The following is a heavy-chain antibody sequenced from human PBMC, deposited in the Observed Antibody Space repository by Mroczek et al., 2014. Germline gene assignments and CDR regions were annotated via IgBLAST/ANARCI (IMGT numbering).Heavy chain of an antibody. V-gene: IGHV4-4*07. CDR2: VYTRGST. Sequence: QVQLQESGPGLVKPSETLSLTCTVSGASISSFYWSWIRQPAGKGLEWIGRVYTRGSTNYNPSLKSRVTMSLDTSKNQFSLNLRSVTAADTAVYYCARGRPVGGFGITPAGSDPWGQGTLV. CDR1: GASISSFY. CDR3: ARGRPVGGFGITPAGSDP. J-gene: IGHJ5*02. D-gene: IGHD3-10*01.